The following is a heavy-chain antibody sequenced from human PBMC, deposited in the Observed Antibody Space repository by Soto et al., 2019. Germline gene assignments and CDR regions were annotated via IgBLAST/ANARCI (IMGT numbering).Heavy chain of an antibody. CDR3: ARDCSSTSLSFDY. J-gene: IGHJ4*02. CDR2: IIPILGIA. V-gene: IGHV1-69*04. Sequence: SLKVSCKASGGTFSSYTISWVRQAPGQGLEWMGRIIPILGIANYAQKFQGRVTITADKSTSTAYMELSSLRSEDTAVYYCARDCSSTSLSFDYWGQGTTVTAPQ. CDR1: GGTFSSYT. D-gene: IGHD2-2*01.